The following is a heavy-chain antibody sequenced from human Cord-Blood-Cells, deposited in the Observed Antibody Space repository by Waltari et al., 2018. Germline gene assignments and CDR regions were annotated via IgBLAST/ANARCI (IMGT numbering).Heavy chain of an antibody. CDR2: IIPIFGTA. CDR3: AREVGFAGDPVHFDY. J-gene: IGHJ4*02. D-gene: IGHD2-21*01. Sequence: VRQAPGQGLEWMGGIIPIFGTANYAQKFQGRVTITADESTSTAYMELSSLRSEDTAVYYCAREVGFAGDPVHFDYWCQGTLVTVSS. V-gene: IGHV1-69*01.